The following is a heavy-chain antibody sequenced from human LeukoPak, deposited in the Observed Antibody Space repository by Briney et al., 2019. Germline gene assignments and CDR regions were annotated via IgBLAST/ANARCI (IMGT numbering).Heavy chain of an antibody. CDR2: VNPNSGGT. J-gene: IGHJ4*02. V-gene: IGHV1-2*02. D-gene: IGHD1-26*01. CDR1: GYTFTGYY. CDR3: ARDSIVGAREFDY. Sequence: ASVMVSCKASGYTFTGYYMHWVRQAPGQGLEWMGWVNPNSGGTNYAQKFQGRVTMTRDTSISTAYMELSRLRSDDTAVYYCARDSIVGAREFDYWGQGTLVTVSS.